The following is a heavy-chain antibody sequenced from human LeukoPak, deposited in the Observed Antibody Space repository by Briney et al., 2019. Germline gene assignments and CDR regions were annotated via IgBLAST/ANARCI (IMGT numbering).Heavy chain of an antibody. CDR1: GGSISSYY. CDR3: AAATIFGGRWLQH. J-gene: IGHJ1*01. Sequence: SETLSLTCTVSGGSISSYYWSWIRQPPGKGLEWIGYIYYSGSTNYNPSLKSRVTISVDTSKNQFSLKLSSVTAADTAVYYCAAATIFGGRWLQHWGQGTLVTVSS. V-gene: IGHV4-59*01. CDR2: IYYSGST. D-gene: IGHD3-3*01.